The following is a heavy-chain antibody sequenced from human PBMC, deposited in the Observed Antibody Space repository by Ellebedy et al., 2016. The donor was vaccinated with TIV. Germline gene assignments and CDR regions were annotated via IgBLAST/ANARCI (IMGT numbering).Heavy chain of an antibody. Sequence: PGESLKISCAASGFTVSSNYMSRVRQAPGKGLEWVSVIYSGGSTYYADSVKGRFTISRDNPKNTVYLQMNSMRAEDTAVYYCARNRDSSGWYADSWGQGTLVTVSS. J-gene: IGHJ4*02. V-gene: IGHV3-66*01. CDR1: GFTVSSNY. D-gene: IGHD6-19*01. CDR3: ARNRDSSGWYADS. CDR2: IYSGGST.